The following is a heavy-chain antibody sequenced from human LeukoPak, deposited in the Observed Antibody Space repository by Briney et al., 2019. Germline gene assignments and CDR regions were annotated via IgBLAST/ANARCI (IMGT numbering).Heavy chain of an antibody. CDR1: GFTFSTYA. CDR3: AKQDIVVVTAIIFFDY. CDR2: ISDSGTRT. V-gene: IGHV3-23*01. Sequence: GGSLRLSYAASGFTFSTYAMSWVRQAPGKGLGWVSAISDSGTRTFYADSVKGRFTTSRDNSKNTLYLHMNSLTVEVTAVYYCAKQDIVVVTAIIFFDYWGRGTLVTVSS. D-gene: IGHD2-21*02. J-gene: IGHJ4*02.